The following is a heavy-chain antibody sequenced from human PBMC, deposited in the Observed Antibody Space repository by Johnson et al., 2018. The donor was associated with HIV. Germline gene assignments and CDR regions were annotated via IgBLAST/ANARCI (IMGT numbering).Heavy chain of an antibody. V-gene: IGHV3-74*02. Sequence: EVQLVESGGGLVKPGGSLRLSCAASGFTFSNFWMHWVRQVPGKGLVWVSRINSDGSSTSYADSVKARFTISRDNAKNTLYLQMNSLRAEDTAVYFCARTNYFDSSGYLYDAFDIWGQGTMLTVSS. J-gene: IGHJ3*02. D-gene: IGHD3-22*01. CDR3: ARTNYFDSSGYLYDAFDI. CDR1: GFTFSNFW. CDR2: INSDGSST.